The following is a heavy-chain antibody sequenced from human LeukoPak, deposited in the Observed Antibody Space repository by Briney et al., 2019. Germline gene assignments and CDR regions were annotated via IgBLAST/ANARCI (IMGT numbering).Heavy chain of an antibody. D-gene: IGHD3-3*01. J-gene: IGHJ5*02. CDR1: GFTFSSYS. CDR2: ISSSSSYI. CDR3: ARESFPPNLEIGITIFGVVRGQDWFDP. Sequence: GGSLRLSCAASGFTFSSYSMNWVRQAPGKGLEWVSSISSSSSYIYYADSVKGRFTISRDNAKNSLYLQMNSLRAEDTAVYYCARESFPPNLEIGITIFGVVRGQDWFDPWGQGTLVTVSS. V-gene: IGHV3-21*04.